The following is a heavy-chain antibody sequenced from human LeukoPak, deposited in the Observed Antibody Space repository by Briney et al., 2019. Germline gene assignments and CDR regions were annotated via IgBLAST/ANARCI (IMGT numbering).Heavy chain of an antibody. CDR1: GFTFNTYA. J-gene: IGHJ4*02. D-gene: IGHD3-22*01. CDR3: VTQGDGYYSGPFDF. CDR2: ISDNGGTT. V-gene: IGHV3-64D*06. Sequence: GGSLRLSCSASGFTFNTYAMHWVRQAPGKGLEYVSSISDNGGTTDYADSVKGRFTISRDNSKNTLYLQMSSLRAEDAAVYFCVTQGDGYYSGPFDFWGQGTLVTVSS.